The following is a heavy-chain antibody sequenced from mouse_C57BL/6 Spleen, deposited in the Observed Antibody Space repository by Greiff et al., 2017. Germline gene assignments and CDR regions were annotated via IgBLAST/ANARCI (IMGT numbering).Heavy chain of an antibody. CDR1: GYTFTSYW. D-gene: IGHD1-1*01. CDR2: IDPSDSET. J-gene: IGHJ4*01. Sequence: QVQLQQPGAELVRPGSSVKLSCKASGYTFTSYWMHWVKQRPIQGLEWIGNIDPSDSETHYNQKFKGKATLTVDKSSSTAYMQLSSLTSEDSAVYYCARFTTVNYAMDYWGQGTSVTVSS. CDR3: ARFTTVNYAMDY. V-gene: IGHV1-52*01.